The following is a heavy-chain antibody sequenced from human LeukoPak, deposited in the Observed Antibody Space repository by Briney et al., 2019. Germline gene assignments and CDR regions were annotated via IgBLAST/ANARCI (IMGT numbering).Heavy chain of an antibody. D-gene: IGHD2-15*01. V-gene: IGHV3-21*01. CDR3: ASYCSGGSCYYHDAFDI. CDR1: GFTFSSYS. CDR2: ISSSSSYI. J-gene: IGHJ3*02. Sequence: GGSLRLSCAASGFTFSSYSMNWVRQAPGKGLEWVSSISSSSSYIYYADSVKGRFTISRDNAKNSLYLQMNSLRAEDTAVYYCASYCSGGSCYYHDAFDIWGQGTMVTVSS.